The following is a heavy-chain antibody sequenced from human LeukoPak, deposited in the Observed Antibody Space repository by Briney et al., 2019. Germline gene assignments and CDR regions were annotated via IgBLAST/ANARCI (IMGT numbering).Heavy chain of an antibody. CDR3: AKDGKGQWLVSPYYFDY. D-gene: IGHD6-19*01. CDR2: ISGSGGST. CDR1: GFTFRSYA. Sequence: PGVSLRLSSAASGFTFRSYAMSWVRQAPGKGLEWVSAISGSGGSTYYADSVKGRFTISRDNSKNTLYLQMNSLRAEDTAVYYCAKDGKGQWLVSPYYFDYWGQGTLVTVSS. V-gene: IGHV3-23*01. J-gene: IGHJ4*02.